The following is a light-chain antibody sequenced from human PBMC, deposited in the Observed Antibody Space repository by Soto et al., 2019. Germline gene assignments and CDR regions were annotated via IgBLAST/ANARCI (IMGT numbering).Light chain of an antibody. CDR2: LGS. J-gene: IGKJ1*01. CDR1: QSLLESNGYNY. CDR3: MRALQIPA. V-gene: IGKV2-28*01. Sequence: DTVMTQSPLSLPVTPGEPASISCRSSQSLLESNGYNYLNWYLQKPGQSPQLLIYLGSTRASGVPDRFSGSGSGTDFTLRISRVEAEDAGVYYCMRALQIPAFGQGTKVEIK.